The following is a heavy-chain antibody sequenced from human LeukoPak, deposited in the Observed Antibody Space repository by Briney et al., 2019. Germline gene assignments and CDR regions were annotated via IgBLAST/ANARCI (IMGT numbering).Heavy chain of an antibody. D-gene: IGHD1-26*01. J-gene: IGHJ6*02. Sequence: SGPTLVNPTQTLTLTCIFSGFSLSTSSMCVSWIRQPPGKALEWLARIDWDDDKYYSRSLKSRLTISKDTSKNQVVLTMTNMDPVDTATYYCARYHSGSYSYGIDVWGQGTTVTVSS. V-gene: IGHV2-70*11. CDR2: IDWDDDK. CDR1: GFSLSTSSMC. CDR3: ARYHSGSYSYGIDV.